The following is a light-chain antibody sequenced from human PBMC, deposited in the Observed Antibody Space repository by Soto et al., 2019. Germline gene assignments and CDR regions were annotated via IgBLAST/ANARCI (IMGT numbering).Light chain of an antibody. CDR1: SGYSNYK. CDR3: GADHGSGLEVV. J-gene: IGLJ2*01. Sequence: QSVLTQPPSASASLGASVTLTCTLSSGYSNYKVDWYQQRPGKGPRFVMRVGTGGIVGSKGDGIPDRFSVLGSGLNRYLTIKNIQEEDESDYHCGADHGSGLEVVFGGGTQLTV. V-gene: IGLV9-49*01. CDR2: VGTGGIVG.